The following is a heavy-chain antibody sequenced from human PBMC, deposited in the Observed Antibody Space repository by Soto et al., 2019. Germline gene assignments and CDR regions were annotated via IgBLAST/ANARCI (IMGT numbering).Heavy chain of an antibody. CDR2: VFYTGST. J-gene: IGHJ4*02. V-gene: IGHV4-59*01. CDR1: GGSMSNNY. Sequence: QVHLQESGPGLVKPSETLSLFCNVSGGSMSNNYWSWIRQAPGKGLEWIGYVFYTGSTNYNPSLKSRVSISVDTSKQHFSLRLNSVTAADTAVYYCVRSLTVTRFDQWGQGTRVTVS. CDR3: VRSLTVTRFDQ. D-gene: IGHD4-17*01.